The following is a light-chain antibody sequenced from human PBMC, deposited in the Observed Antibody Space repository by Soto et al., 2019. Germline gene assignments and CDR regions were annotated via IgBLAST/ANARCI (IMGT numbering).Light chain of an antibody. Sequence: QSVLTQPASVSGSPGQSITISCTGTSSDVGGYNYVSWYQQYPGKAPKLMIYDVDTRPSGVSKRFSGSKSGNTASLTISGLQADDEADYYCSSYTNSNTLVFGSGTKVTVL. CDR1: SSDVGGYNY. CDR2: DVD. V-gene: IGLV2-14*01. J-gene: IGLJ1*01. CDR3: SSYTNSNTLV.